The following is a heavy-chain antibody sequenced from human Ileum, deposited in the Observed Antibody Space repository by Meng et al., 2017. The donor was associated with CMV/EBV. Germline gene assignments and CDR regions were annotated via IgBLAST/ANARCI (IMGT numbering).Heavy chain of an antibody. Sequence: QVQLPEAGPGLVKPSQTLSLSCTVSGDSLSCGDYFWGWIRQPPKGLEWVASITYSGTTYYNPSLKSRVTMSVDTSKNQFSLKLNSVTAADTAVYYCVRASITMIDYWGQGTLVTVSS. D-gene: IGHD3-22*01. CDR3: VRASITMIDY. CDR1: GDSLSCGDYF. J-gene: IGHJ4*02. CDR2: ITYSGTT. V-gene: IGHV4-39*07.